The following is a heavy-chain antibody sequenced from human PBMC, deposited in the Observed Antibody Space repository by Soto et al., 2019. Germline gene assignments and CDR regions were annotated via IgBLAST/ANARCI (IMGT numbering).Heavy chain of an antibody. CDR3: VRYCSGGTCRH. CDR2: IRNKANNYTT. J-gene: IGHJ4*02. D-gene: IGHD2-15*01. V-gene: IGHV3-72*01. CDR1: GFTFSDY. Sequence: GGSLRLSCAASGFTFSDYMDWVRQAPGKGLEWVGRIRNKANNYTTEYAASVTGGFTISRDDSKNSLYLQMNSLKTEDTAVYFCVRYCSGGTCRHWGQGTLVTVSS.